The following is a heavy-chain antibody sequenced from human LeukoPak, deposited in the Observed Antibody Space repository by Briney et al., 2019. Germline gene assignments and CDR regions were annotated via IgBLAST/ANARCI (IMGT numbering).Heavy chain of an antibody. D-gene: IGHD6-19*01. CDR2: FDPEDGET. CDR3: VRASYSSGWYGDC. V-gene: IGHV1-24*01. CDR1: GYTLTELS. Sequence: ASVKVSCKVSGYTLTELSLHWVRQAPGKGLEWMGRFDPEDGETIYARKFQGRVTMTEDTSTDTAYMELSSLRSEDTAVYYCVRASYSSGWYGDCWGQGTLVTVSS. J-gene: IGHJ4*02.